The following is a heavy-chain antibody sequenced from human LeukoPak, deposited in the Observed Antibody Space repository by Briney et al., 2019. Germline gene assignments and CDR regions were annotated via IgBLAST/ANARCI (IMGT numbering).Heavy chain of an antibody. CDR3: ARDGHSSGYRMFDY. J-gene: IGHJ4*02. Sequence: GGSLRLSCAASGFTFTSYEMNWVRQAPGKGLEWVSYISTSGSAIYYADSVKGRFTISRDNAKNSLYLQMNSLRAEDTAVYYCARDGHSSGYRMFDYWGRGTLVTVSS. D-gene: IGHD3-22*01. CDR2: ISTSGSAI. CDR1: GFTFTSYE. V-gene: IGHV3-48*03.